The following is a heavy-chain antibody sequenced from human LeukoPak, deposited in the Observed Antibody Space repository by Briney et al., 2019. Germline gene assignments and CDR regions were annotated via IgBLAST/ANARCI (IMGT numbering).Heavy chain of an antibody. J-gene: IGHJ3*02. CDR2: IKQDGSEK. V-gene: IGHV3-7*01. D-gene: IGHD3-9*01. CDR3: ARDHDILTGYSNDAFDI. Sequence: GGSLRLSCAASGFTFSSYWMSWVRQAPGKGLEWVANIKQDGSEKYYVDSVKGRFTISRDNAKNSLYLQMNSLRAEDTAVYYCARDHDILTGYSNDAFDIWGQGTMVTVSS. CDR1: GFTFSSYW.